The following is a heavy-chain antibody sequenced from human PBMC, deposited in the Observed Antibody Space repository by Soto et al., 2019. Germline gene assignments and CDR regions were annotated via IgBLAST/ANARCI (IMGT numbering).Heavy chain of an antibody. CDR2: IYWDDDK. CDR3: AHSPFYGDKLDY. D-gene: IGHD4-17*01. V-gene: IGHV2-5*02. Sequence: QITLKESGPTLVKPTQTLTLTCTFSGFSLSTGGVGVGWIRQPPGKALEWLAVIYWDDDKRYSPSLKSRLTITKDTSKNQVVLTLTNMDRVDTATYYCAHSPFYGDKLDYWGQGTLVTVSS. J-gene: IGHJ4*02. CDR1: GFSLSTGGVG.